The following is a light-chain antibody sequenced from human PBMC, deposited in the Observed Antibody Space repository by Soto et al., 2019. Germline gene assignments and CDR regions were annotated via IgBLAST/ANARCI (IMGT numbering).Light chain of an antibody. J-gene: IGKJ5*01. CDR2: AAS. CDR3: QQSYSDPL. Sequence: DIQMTQSPSSLSASVGDRVTITCRASQSISNYLNWYQQKPGKAPKLLIYAASSLQSGVPSRFSGSGSGTDFTLTISSLQPEDFATYYCQQSYSDPLFGQGTRLEIK. V-gene: IGKV1-39*01. CDR1: QSISNY.